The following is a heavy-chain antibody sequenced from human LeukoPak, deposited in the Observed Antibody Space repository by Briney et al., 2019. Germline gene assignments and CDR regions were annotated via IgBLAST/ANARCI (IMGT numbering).Heavy chain of an antibody. J-gene: IGHJ3*02. CDR1: GVSIRGANYY. D-gene: IGHD3-22*01. CDR2: VYADGST. CDR3: ARGTYYYDTSPGFDI. Sequence: PSETLSLTCTVSGVSIRGANYYWTWIRQPGGKGLEWIGRVYADGSTKYNSSLQGRVFMSVDTSKNHFSLRLDSVTAADTAFYYCARGTYYYDTSPGFDIWGQGTMITVSS. V-gene: IGHV4-61*02.